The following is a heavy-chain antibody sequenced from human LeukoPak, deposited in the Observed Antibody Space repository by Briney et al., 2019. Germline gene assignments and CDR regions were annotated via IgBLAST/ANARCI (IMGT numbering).Heavy chain of an antibody. CDR2: IYPGDSDT. J-gene: IGHJ5*02. V-gene: IGHV5-51*01. D-gene: IGHD6-6*01. CDR1: GYSFTSYW. Sequence: GESLKISCKGSGYSFTSYWIGWVRQMPGKGLEWMGIIYPGDSDTRYSPSFQGQVTISADKSISTAYLQWSSLKASDTAMHYCARRIAAPRNPLGYWFDPWGQGTLVTVSS. CDR3: ARRIAAPRNPLGYWFDP.